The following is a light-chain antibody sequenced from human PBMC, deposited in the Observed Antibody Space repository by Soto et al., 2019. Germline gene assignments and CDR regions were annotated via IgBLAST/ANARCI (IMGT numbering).Light chain of an antibody. Sequence: QYVLTQPPSVSGAPGQRVTISCTGSSSNIGAGYDVHWYQQLPGTAPKLLIYGNINRPSGVPDRFSGSQSGTSASLAITGLQAEDETDYYCQSYDSSLIYVFGTGTKLTVL. J-gene: IGLJ1*01. CDR1: SSNIGAGYD. CDR3: QSYDSSLIYV. V-gene: IGLV1-40*01. CDR2: GNI.